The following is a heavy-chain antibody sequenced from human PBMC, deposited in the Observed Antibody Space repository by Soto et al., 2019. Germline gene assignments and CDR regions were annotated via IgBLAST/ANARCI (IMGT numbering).Heavy chain of an antibody. CDR2: IKSKTSGETR. V-gene: IGHV3-15*01. CDR3: VIDISESGVRELDY. CDR1: GFTFIYAW. D-gene: IGHD3-3*01. Sequence: GGSLRLSCAASGFTFIYAWMTWVRQAPGKGLERVGRIKSKTSGETRDYAAPVKGRFTISRDDSTNTVYLQMNSLKTEDTAVYYCVIDISESGVRELDYWGQGSLVTVSS. J-gene: IGHJ4*02.